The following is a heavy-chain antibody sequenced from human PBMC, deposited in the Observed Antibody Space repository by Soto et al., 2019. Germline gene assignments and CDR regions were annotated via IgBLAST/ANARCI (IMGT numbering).Heavy chain of an antibody. V-gene: IGHV1-8*01. CDR1: GYTFTSYD. J-gene: IGHJ6*02. CDR3: ARGISYYYYDSSGYGDHYYGMDV. D-gene: IGHD3-22*01. Sequence: ASVKVSCKASGYTFTSYDINWVRQATGQGLEWMGWMNPNSGNTGYAQKFQGRVTMTRNTSISTAYMELSSLRSEDTAVYYCARGISYYYYDSSGYGDHYYGMDVWGQGTTVTV. CDR2: MNPNSGNT.